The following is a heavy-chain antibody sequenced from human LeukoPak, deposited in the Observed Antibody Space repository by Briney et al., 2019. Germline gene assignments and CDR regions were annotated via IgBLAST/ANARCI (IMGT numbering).Heavy chain of an antibody. CDR1: GYSISSDYY. Sequence: SETLSLTCSVSGYSISSDYYWGWIRQPPGKGLEWIGYIYYSGSTNYNPSLKSRVTISVDTSKNQFSLKLSSVTAADTAVYYCARLIAVAGTEGSYDAFDIWGQGTMVTVSS. D-gene: IGHD6-19*01. J-gene: IGHJ3*02. CDR2: IYYSGST. V-gene: IGHV4-38-2*02. CDR3: ARLIAVAGTEGSYDAFDI.